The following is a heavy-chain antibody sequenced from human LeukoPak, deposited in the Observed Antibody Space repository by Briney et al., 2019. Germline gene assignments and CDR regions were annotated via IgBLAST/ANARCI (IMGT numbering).Heavy chain of an antibody. CDR1: GFTFSSYW. Sequence: GGSLRLSCAASGFTFSSYWMHWVRHAPGKGLVWVSRIKSDGSSTSYADSVKGRFTISRDNAKNSLYLQMNSLRAEDTALYYCAKDFGSGSYNYYYYMDVWSKGTTVTISS. V-gene: IGHV3-74*01. CDR2: IKSDGSST. J-gene: IGHJ6*03. D-gene: IGHD3-10*01. CDR3: AKDFGSGSYNYYYYMDV.